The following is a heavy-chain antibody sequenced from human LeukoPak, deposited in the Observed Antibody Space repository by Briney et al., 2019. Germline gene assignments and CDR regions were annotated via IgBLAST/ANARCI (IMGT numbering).Heavy chain of an antibody. CDR2: IYPGDSDT. V-gene: IGHV5-51*01. D-gene: IGHD3-22*01. CDR1: GYSFTSYW. J-gene: IGHJ5*02. Sequence: GESLKISCKGSGYSFTSYWIGWVRQMPGKGLEWMGIIYPGDSDTRYSPSFQGQVTISADKSISTAYLRWSSLKASDTAMYYCARLGYYDSSGYYENWFDPWGQGTLVTVSS. CDR3: ARLGYYDSSGYYENWFDP.